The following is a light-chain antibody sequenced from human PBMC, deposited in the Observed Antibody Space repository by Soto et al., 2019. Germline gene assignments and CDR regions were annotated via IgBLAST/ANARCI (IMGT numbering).Light chain of an antibody. V-gene: IGLV2-14*01. CDR3: SSYTSSSPYV. Sequence: QSALTQPASVSGSPGQSITISCTGISSDVGGYNYVSWYQQHPGKAPKLMIYDVRNRPSGVSNRFSGSKSGNTASLTNSGLQAEDEADYYCSSYTSSSPYVFGTGTKLTVL. CDR2: DVR. CDR1: SSDVGGYNY. J-gene: IGLJ1*01.